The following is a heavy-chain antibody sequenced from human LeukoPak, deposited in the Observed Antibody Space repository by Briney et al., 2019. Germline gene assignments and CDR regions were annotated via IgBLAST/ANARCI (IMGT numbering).Heavy chain of an antibody. CDR2: ISAYNGNT. D-gene: IGHD6-19*01. J-gene: IGHJ3*02. CDR3: AKGTSSLNYDAFDI. CDR1: GYTFTSYG. Sequence: ASVKVSCKASGYTFTSYGISWVRQAPGQGLEWMGWISAYNGNTNYAQKLQGRVTMTTDTSTSTAYMELRSLRSDDTAVYYCAKGTSSLNYDAFDIWGQGTLVTVSS. V-gene: IGHV1-18*01.